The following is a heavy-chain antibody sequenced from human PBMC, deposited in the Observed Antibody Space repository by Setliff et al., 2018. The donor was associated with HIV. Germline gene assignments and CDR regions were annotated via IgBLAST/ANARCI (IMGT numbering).Heavy chain of an antibody. V-gene: IGHV4-31*02. D-gene: IGHD6-6*01. CDR1: GGTVNSGGYY. CDR3: ARVALAGMSARPFYFDY. J-gene: IGHJ4*02. CDR2: IYHRGNT. Sequence: SETLSLTCTVPGGTVNSGGYYWSWIRQHPGKGLEWIGFIYHRGNTHYNSSLKSRLTISVDTSKNQFSLKLNSVTAADTAVYFCARVALAGMSARPFYFDYWGQGALVTVSS.